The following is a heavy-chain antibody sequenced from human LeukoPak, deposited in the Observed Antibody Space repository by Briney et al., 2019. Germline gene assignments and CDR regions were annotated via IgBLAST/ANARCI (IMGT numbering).Heavy chain of an antibody. CDR1: GFTFSSYS. Sequence: PGGSLRLSCAASGFTFSSYSMNWVRQAPGKGLEWVSSISSSSSYIYYADSVKGRFTISRDNAKNSLYLQMHSLRAEDTAVYYCARDLVRGYLQYYFDYWGQGTLVTVTS. J-gene: IGHJ4*02. CDR2: ISSSSSYI. V-gene: IGHV3-21*01. D-gene: IGHD3-3*02. CDR3: ARDLVRGYLQYYFDY.